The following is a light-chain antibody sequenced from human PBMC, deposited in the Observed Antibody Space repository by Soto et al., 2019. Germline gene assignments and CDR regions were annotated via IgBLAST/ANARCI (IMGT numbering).Light chain of an antibody. J-gene: IGKJ5*01. CDR3: QQYKNWPIT. V-gene: IGKV3D-15*01. Sequence: EIVLTQSPGTLSLSPGERATLSCRASQGVGYLAWYQQKPGQAPRLLIYGASTRATGIPARFRGSGSGTEFTLTISSLQSEDFEVYYCQQYKNWPITFGQGTRLEIK. CDR2: GAS. CDR1: QGVGY.